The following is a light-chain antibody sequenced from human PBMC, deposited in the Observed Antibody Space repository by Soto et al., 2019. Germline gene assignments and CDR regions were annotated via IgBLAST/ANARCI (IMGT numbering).Light chain of an antibody. CDR1: QSVLYSSNNKNY. V-gene: IGKV4-1*01. CDR3: QQYYNTLQST. J-gene: IGKJ4*01. Sequence: DIVMTQSPDSLAVSLGERATINCKSSQSVLYSSNNKNYLAWYQQKPGQPPKLLIYWASTRESGVPDRFSGSGSGTDFTLTISSLQAEDVAVYYCQQYYNTLQSTFGGGTKVEIK. CDR2: WAS.